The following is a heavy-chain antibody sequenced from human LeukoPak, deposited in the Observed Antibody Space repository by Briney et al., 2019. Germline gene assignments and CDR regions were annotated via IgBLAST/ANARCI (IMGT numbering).Heavy chain of an antibody. V-gene: IGHV3-30-3*01. D-gene: IGHD4-17*01. CDR3: AKDSHDYGDYEEDYYYGMDV. Sequence: GGSLRLSCAASGFTFSSYAMHWVRQAPGKGLEWVAVISYDGSNKYYADSVKGRFTISRDNSKNTLYLQMNSLRAEDTAVYYCAKDSHDYGDYEEDYYYGMDVWGQGTTVTVSS. CDR1: GFTFSSYA. J-gene: IGHJ6*02. CDR2: ISYDGSNK.